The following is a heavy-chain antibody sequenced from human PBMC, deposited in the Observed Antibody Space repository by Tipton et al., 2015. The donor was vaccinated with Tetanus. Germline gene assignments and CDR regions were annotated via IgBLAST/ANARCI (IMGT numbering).Heavy chain of an antibody. CDR2: IYYSGST. Sequence: TLSLTCTVSGDSLSNGDYYWSWIRQPPGKGLESIGYIYYSGSTYYNPSLKSRATISVDTSKNQFSLRLSSVTAADTAVYYCARDHGITWGGMGYYYGMDVWGQGTTVTVSS. CDR1: GDSLSNGDYY. V-gene: IGHV4-30-4*02. J-gene: IGHJ6*02. D-gene: IGHD3-16*01. CDR3: ARDHGITWGGMGYYYGMDV.